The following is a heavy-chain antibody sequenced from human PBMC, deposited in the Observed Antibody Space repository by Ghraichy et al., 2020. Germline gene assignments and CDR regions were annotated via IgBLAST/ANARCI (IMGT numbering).Heavy chain of an antibody. CDR2: IKQDGSVK. D-gene: IGHD1-14*01. V-gene: IGHV3-7*01. CDR1: GFTFSSYW. J-gene: IGHJ3*02. CDR3: ARDSAGTISIRTDNDDAFDI. Sequence: GGSLRLSCAASGFTFSSYWMSWVRQAPGKGLEWVANIKQDGSVKYYVDSVKGRFTISRDNAKNSLYLQMNSLRAEDTAVYYCARDSAGTISIRTDNDDAFDIWGQGTMVTVSS.